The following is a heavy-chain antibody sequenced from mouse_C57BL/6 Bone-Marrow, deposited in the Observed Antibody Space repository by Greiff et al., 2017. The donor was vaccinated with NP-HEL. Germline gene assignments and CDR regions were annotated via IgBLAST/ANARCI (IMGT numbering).Heavy chain of an antibody. CDR2: LWRGGST. CDR1: GFSLTSSG. V-gene: IGHV2-5*01. CDR3: AKNRDYSNPYYFDY. D-gene: IGHD2-5*01. J-gene: IGHJ2*01. Sequence: QVQLQQSGPGLVQPSQSLSITCTVSGFSLTSSGVHWVRQSPGKGLEWLGVLWRGGSTDYNAAFMSRLSITKDNSKSQVFFKMNSLQADDTAIYYCAKNRDYSNPYYFDYWGQGTTLTVSS.